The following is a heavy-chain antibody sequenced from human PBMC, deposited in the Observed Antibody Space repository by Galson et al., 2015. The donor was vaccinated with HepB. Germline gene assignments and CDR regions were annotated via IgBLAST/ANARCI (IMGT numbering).Heavy chain of an antibody. V-gene: IGHV3-11*06. D-gene: IGHD3-22*01. Sequence: SLRLSCAASGFTFSDYYMSWIRQAPGKGLEWVSYISSSSSYTNYADSVKGRFTISRDNAKNSLYPQMNSLRAEDTAVYYCARDTRGYYYDNSGYPDYWGQGILVTVSS. J-gene: IGHJ4*02. CDR2: ISSSSSYT. CDR1: GFTFSDYY. CDR3: ARDTRGYYYDNSGYPDY.